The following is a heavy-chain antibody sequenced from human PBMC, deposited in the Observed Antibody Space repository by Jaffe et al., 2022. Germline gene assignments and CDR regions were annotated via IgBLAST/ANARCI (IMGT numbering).Heavy chain of an antibody. V-gene: IGHV1-18*01. CDR2: ISIYNGNT. Sequence: QAHLEQSEAEVKKPGASVKVSCRASGYTFTNYGISWVRQAPGQGLEWMGWISIYNGNTNYAQKFRGRVTMTTDTSTSTAYMELRSLTSDDTAVYYCARWGGDLTYMFYLDYWGQGALVTVSS. CDR1: GYTFTNYG. J-gene: IGHJ4*02. CDR3: ARWGGDLTYMFYLDY. D-gene: IGHD3-16*01.